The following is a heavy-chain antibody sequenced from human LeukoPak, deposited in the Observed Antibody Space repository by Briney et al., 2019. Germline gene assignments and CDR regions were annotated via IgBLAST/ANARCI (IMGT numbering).Heavy chain of an antibody. J-gene: IGHJ4*02. CDR2: IYYRGSA. D-gene: IGHD4-17*01. V-gene: IGHV4-39*01. Sequence: PSENLSLTCTVSGGSIICSSYYWGWIRQSPGKGLEWIGSIYYRGSAYNNPSLKSRVTISVDTSKNQFSLKLSSVTVADKAVYYRASNNYSTDYGGPYDFDSWGQGTLVTVTA. CDR3: ASNNYSTDYGGPYDFDS. CDR1: GGSIICSSYY.